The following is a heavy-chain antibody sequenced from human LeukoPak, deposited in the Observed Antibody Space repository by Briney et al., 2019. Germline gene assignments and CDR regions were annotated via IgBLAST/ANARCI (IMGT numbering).Heavy chain of an antibody. CDR1: GGSFSGYY. CDR3: ARWDRYSSGWSQPFDY. Sequence: SETLSLTYAVYGGSFSGYYWSWIRQPPGKGLEWIGEINHSGSTNYNPSLKSRVTISVDTSKNQFSLKLSSVTAADTAVYYCARWDRYSSGWSQPFDYWGQGTLVTVSS. D-gene: IGHD6-19*01. V-gene: IGHV4-34*01. J-gene: IGHJ4*02. CDR2: INHSGST.